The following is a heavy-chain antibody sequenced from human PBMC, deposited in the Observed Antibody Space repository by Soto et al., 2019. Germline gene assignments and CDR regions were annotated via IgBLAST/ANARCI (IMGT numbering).Heavy chain of an antibody. CDR1: GYSFTSYW. J-gene: IGHJ6*02. D-gene: IGHD2-2*01. Sequence: GESLKISCKGSGYSFTSYWIGWVRQMPGKGLGWMGIIYPGDSDTRYSPSFQGQVTISADKSISTAYLQWSSLKASDTAMYYCASSGGVVVPAARGYFIDYYGMDVWGQGTTVTVSS. V-gene: IGHV5-51*01. CDR2: IYPGDSDT. CDR3: ASSGGVVVPAARGYFIDYYGMDV.